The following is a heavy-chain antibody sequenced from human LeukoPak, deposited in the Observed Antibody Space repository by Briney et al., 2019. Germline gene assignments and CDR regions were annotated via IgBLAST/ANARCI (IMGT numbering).Heavy chain of an antibody. Sequence: ASVKVSCKVSGYTLTELSMHWVRQAPGKGLEWMGGFDPEDGETIYAQKFQGRVTMTEDTSTDTAYMELSSLRSEDTAVYYCATGSAWQPRPSYYYYGMDVWGQGTTVTVSS. CDR3: ATGSAWQPRPSYYYYGMDV. J-gene: IGHJ6*02. D-gene: IGHD2-2*01. CDR1: GYTLTELS. V-gene: IGHV1-24*01. CDR2: FDPEDGET.